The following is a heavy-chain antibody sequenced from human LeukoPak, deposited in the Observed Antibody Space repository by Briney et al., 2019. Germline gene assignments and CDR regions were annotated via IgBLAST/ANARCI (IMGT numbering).Heavy chain of an antibody. CDR3: ARESGAVDY. Sequence: PGGSLRLSCAASGFTFSSHWMSWVGQAPGKGLEWVANIKKDGSEKYYVDSVKGRFTISRDNAKTSLYLQMNSLRAEDTAVYYCARESGAVDYWGQGTLVTVSS. J-gene: IGHJ4*02. CDR2: IKKDGSEK. V-gene: IGHV3-7*01. CDR1: GFTFSSHW. D-gene: IGHD6-19*01.